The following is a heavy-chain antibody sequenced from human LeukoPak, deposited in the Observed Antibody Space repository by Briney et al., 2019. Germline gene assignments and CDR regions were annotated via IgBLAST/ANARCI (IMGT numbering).Heavy chain of an antibody. CDR2: IYYSGST. CDR1: GGSISSYY. D-gene: IGHD1-26*01. CDR3: ARSVGATTPFDY. Sequence: SETLSLTCTVSGGSISSYYWSWIRQPPGKGLEWIGYIYYSGSTNYNPSLKSRVTISVDTSKNQSSLKLSSVTAADTAVYYCARSVGATTPFDYWGQGALVTVSS. V-gene: IGHV4-59*01. J-gene: IGHJ4*02.